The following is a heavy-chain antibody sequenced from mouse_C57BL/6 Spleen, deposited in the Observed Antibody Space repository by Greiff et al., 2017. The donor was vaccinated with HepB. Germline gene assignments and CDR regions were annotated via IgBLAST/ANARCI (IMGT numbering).Heavy chain of an antibody. CDR1: GYSITSGYG. CDR3: ARTARIKY. CDR2: ISYSGST. D-gene: IGHD1-2*01. J-gene: IGHJ2*01. Sequence: EVQLVESGPGLVKPSQSLSLTCTVTGYSITSGYGWNWIRQFPGNKLEWMGYISYSGSTNYNPSLKSRIPITRDTSKNQFFLQLKSVTTEDTATYYCARTARIKYWGQGTTLTVSS. V-gene: IGHV3-2*02.